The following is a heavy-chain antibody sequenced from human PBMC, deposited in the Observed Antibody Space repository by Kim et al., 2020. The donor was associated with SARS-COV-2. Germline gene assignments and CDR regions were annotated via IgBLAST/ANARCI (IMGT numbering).Heavy chain of an antibody. J-gene: IGHJ4*02. CDR1: GFTFDDYA. CDR2: ISWNSGSI. V-gene: IGHV3-9*01. CDR3: AKDLYGVVAATRGYFDY. Sequence: GGSLRLSCAASGFTFDDYAMHWVRQAPGKGLEWVSGISWNSGSIGYADSVKGRFTISRDNAKNSLYLQMNSLRAEDTALYYCAKDLYGVVAATRGYFDYWGQGTLVTVSS. D-gene: IGHD2-15*01.